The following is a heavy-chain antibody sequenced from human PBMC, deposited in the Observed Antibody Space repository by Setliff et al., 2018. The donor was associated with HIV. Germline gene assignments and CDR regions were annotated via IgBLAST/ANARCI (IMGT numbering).Heavy chain of an antibody. J-gene: IGHJ4*02. Sequence: WLRQPPGKGLEWVSSISSSSSYIYYADSLKGRFTISRDNAKNSLYLQMNSLRAEDTAVYYCARERLRFLEWLPLDYWGQGTLVTVSS. V-gene: IGHV3-21*01. CDR2: ISSSSSYI. D-gene: IGHD3-3*01. CDR3: ARERLRFLEWLPLDY.